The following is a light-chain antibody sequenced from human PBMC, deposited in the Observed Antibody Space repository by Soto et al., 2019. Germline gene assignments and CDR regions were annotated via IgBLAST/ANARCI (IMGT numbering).Light chain of an antibody. V-gene: IGKV3-15*01. J-gene: IGKJ4*01. Sequence: EIVMTQSPATLTVSPGERATLSCRASQRVASNLAWYQQKPGQAPRLLIYGASTRATGIPARFSGSGSGTEFTLAISSLQSEDFEVYYCQEYSNWPLLSFGGGTKVDIK. CDR2: GAS. CDR3: QEYSNWPLLS. CDR1: QRVASN.